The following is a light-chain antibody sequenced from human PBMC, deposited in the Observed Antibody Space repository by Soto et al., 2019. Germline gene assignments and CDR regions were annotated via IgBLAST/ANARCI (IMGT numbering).Light chain of an antibody. CDR2: DAY. J-gene: IGKJ5*01. CDR1: QSFRGL. V-gene: IGKV3-11*01. CDR3: QQRHMWPIT. Sequence: VLTQSPVTPNLSPGERATLSCRSSQSFRGLLAWYQQKPGQAPRLLIYDAYNRATGIPPRFSGSGSGTDFTLTISSLEPEDSAVYYCQQRHMWPITFGQGTRLEIK.